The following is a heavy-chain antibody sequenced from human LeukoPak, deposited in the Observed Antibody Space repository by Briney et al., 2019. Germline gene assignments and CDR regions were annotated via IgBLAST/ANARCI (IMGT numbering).Heavy chain of an antibody. J-gene: IGHJ6*03. CDR3: ARDRGVDYCSGGSCSHYYYYMDV. CDR1: GYTFTGYY. Sequence: VASVKVSCKASGYTFTGYYMHWVRQAPGQGLEWMGWINPNSGGTNYAQKFQGRVTMTRDTSINTAYMELSRLRSDDTAVYYCARDRGVDYCSGGSCSHYYYYMDVWGKGTTATISS. V-gene: IGHV1-2*02. D-gene: IGHD2-15*01. CDR2: INPNSGGT.